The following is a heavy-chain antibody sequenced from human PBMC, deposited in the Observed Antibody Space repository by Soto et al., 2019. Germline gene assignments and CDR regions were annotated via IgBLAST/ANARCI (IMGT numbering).Heavy chain of an antibody. CDR1: GHSISSGAYY. CDR3: ARLDGYNSFDF. D-gene: IGHD5-12*01. CDR2: IFHNGGT. J-gene: IGHJ4*02. V-gene: IGHV4-30-2*01. Sequence: QIHLQESGSGLVKPSQTLSLTCAVSGHSISSGAYYWSWIRQPQGKGLEWIGYIFHNGGTYYNPSLESRITISLDRSKNQFSLKVSAVTAADTALYYCARLDGYNSFDFWGQGTLVTVSS.